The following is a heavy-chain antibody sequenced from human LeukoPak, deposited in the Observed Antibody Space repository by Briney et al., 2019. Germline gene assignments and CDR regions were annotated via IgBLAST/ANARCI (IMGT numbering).Heavy chain of an antibody. CDR3: ARQAYCTATRCYPFDF. Sequence: SETLSLTCTVSGXSISNNYGSWIRQPPGKGLEWIGYIYYSGTTSYNPSLKSRVTISIDTSKSQFSLILSSVSAADTAVYYCARQAYCTATRCYPFDFWGQGILVTVSS. CDR1: GXSISNNY. J-gene: IGHJ4*02. CDR2: IYYSGTT. D-gene: IGHD2-8*02. V-gene: IGHV4-59*01.